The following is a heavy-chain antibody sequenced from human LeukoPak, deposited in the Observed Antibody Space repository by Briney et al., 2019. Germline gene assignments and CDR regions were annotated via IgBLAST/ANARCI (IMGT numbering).Heavy chain of an antibody. V-gene: IGHV1-18*01. CDR2: ISAYNGNT. D-gene: IGHD5-18*01. J-gene: IGHJ6*03. CDR3: ARYVDTAMPGDYYYYYMDV. CDR1: GYTFTSYG. Sequence: ASVKVSCKASGYTFTSYGISWVRQAPGQGLEWMGWISAYNGNTNYAQKLQGRVTMTTDTSTSTAYVELRSLRSDDTAVYYCARYVDTAMPGDYYYYYMDVWGKGTTVTISS.